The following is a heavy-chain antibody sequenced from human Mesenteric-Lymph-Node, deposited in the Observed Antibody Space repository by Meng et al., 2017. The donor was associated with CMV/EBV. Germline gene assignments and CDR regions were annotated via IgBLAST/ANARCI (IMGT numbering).Heavy chain of an antibody. CDR1: GFTFDDYA. J-gene: IGHJ4*02. CDR3: AKAYNWNGNYFEY. D-gene: IGHD1-1*01. Sequence: SLKISCAASGFTFDDYAMHWVRQAPGKGLEWVSGISWNGGSIGYADSVKGRFTISRDTAKNSLYLQMNSLRAEDTALYYCAKAYNWNGNYFEYWGQGTLVTVSS. CDR2: ISWNGGSI. V-gene: IGHV3-9*01.